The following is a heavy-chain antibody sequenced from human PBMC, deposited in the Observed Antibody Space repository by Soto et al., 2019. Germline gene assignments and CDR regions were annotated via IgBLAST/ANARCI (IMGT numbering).Heavy chain of an antibody. J-gene: IGHJ4*02. CDR1: GFTFSSYA. CDR2: ISGSGGST. Sequence: GGSLRLSCAASGFTFSSYAMSWVRQAPGKGLEWVSAISGSGGSTYYADSVKGRFTISRDNSKNTLYLQMNSLRAEDTAVYYCAKDRVRTLAAEALRRSELDYWGQGTLVTVSS. CDR3: AKDRVRTLAAEALRRSELDY. V-gene: IGHV3-23*01. D-gene: IGHD6-13*01.